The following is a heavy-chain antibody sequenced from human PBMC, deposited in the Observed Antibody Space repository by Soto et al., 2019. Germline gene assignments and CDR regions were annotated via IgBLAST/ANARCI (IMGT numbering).Heavy chain of an antibody. Sequence: EAQLVESGGGLVKPGGSLRLSCAASGFTFSNYEMHWVRQAPGQGLEYVAGISNNGAHTDYAKSVKGRFTISRDNSENTLYLQMGSLRAEDMALYYCARRGYGSRWPNVYMDVWGKGTTVTVAS. J-gene: IGHJ6*03. V-gene: IGHV3-64*01. D-gene: IGHD6-13*01. CDR1: GFTFSNYE. CDR2: ISNNGAHT. CDR3: ARRGYGSRWPNVYMDV.